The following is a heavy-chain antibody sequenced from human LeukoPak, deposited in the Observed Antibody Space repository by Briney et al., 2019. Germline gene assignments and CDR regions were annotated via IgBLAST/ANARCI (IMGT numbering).Heavy chain of an antibody. CDR3: YGGNAEQ. D-gene: IGHD4-23*01. Sequence: GRSLRLSCAASGFTFSTYAMHWVRQAPGKGLVWVSGINTDGSSTNYADSVKGRFTISRDNAKNTLYLQMNSLRVEDMAVYYCYGGNAEQWGQGTLVTVSS. V-gene: IGHV3-74*01. CDR1: GFTFSTYA. J-gene: IGHJ1*01. CDR2: INTDGSST.